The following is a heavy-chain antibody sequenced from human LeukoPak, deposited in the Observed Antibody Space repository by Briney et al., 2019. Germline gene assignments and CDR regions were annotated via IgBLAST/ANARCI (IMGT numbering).Heavy chain of an antibody. Sequence: PSETLSLTCTVSGGSISSYFWSWIRQPPGKGLEWIGYIYYSGSTNYNPSLKSRVTISVDTSKNQFSLKLSSVIAADTAVYYCARSPGIAAEDFQHWGQGTLVTVSS. D-gene: IGHD6-13*01. CDR2: IYYSGST. J-gene: IGHJ1*01. V-gene: IGHV4-59*01. CDR1: GGSISSYF. CDR3: ARSPGIAAEDFQH.